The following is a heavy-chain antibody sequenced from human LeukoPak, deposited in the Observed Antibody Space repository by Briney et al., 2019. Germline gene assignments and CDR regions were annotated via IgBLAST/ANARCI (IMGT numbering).Heavy chain of an antibody. V-gene: IGHV3-23*01. J-gene: IGHJ4*02. D-gene: IGHD3-10*01. CDR3: AKDLGLWFGELFDY. CDR2: ISGSGGST. CDR1: GFTFSSYA. Sequence: PGGSLRLSCAASGFTFSSYAMSWVRQAPEKGLEWVSAISGSGGSTYYADSVKGRFTISRDNSKNTLYLQMNSLRAEDTAVYYCAKDLGLWFGELFDYWGQGTLVTVSS.